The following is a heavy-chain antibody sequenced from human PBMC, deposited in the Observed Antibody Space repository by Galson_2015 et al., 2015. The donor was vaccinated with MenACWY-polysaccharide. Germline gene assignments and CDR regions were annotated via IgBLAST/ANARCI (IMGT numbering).Heavy chain of an antibody. CDR3: ARIIARKYTFADS. Sequence: SVKVSCKASGYKFTSYDINWVRQATGQGLEWMGWMNPNSGNTGYAQKFQGRVTMTSSSAMSTAFMELSSLRSEETAVYYCARIIARKYTFADSWGQGTLVTVSS. V-gene: IGHV1-8*01. J-gene: IGHJ4*02. CDR2: MNPNSGNT. D-gene: IGHD2-21*01. CDR1: GYKFTSYD.